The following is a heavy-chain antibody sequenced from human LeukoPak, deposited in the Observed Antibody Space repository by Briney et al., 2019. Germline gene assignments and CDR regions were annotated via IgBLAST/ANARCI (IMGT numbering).Heavy chain of an antibody. V-gene: IGHV3-23*01. CDR3: AKIGANVGF. CDR1: GFTFSSYA. J-gene: IGHJ4*02. Sequence: PGGSLRLSCAASGFTFSSYAMSWVRQAPGKGLDWVSSINGGGGSTYYADSVKGRFTISRDNSKNTLYLQTNSLRAEDTAVYYCAKIGANVGFWGQGTLVTVSS. CDR2: INGGGGST. D-gene: IGHD4/OR15-4a*01.